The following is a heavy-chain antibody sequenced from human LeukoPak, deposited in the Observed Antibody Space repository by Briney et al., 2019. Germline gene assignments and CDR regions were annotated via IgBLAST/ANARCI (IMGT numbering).Heavy chain of an antibody. D-gene: IGHD3-16*01. CDR3: ARDTLEGVFDY. V-gene: IGHV4-39*07. J-gene: IGHJ4*02. Sequence: SETLSLTCTVSGGSISSSSYYWGWIRQPPGKGLEWIGSIYYSGSTYYNPSLKSRVTISVDTSKNQFSLKLSSVTAADTAVYYCARDTLEGVFDYWGQGTLVTVSS. CDR2: IYYSGST. CDR1: GGSISSSSYY.